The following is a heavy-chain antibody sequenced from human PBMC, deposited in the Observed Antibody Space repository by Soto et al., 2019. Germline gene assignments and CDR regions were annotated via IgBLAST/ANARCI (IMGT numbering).Heavy chain of an antibody. CDR3: AHGTVTTIFDFVY. V-gene: IGHV2-5*02. CDR1: GFSLSTRGVA. Sequence: QITLKESGPTLVNPTQALTLTCTFSGFSLSTRGVAVGWIRQPPGEALEWLALISWDDEKRYSPCLKRRLTLTKDTSKNQVVLTMTNMDPLDTGTYFCAHGTVTTIFDFVYWCQGSLITISS. J-gene: IGHJ4*02. D-gene: IGHD4-4*01. CDR2: ISWDDEK.